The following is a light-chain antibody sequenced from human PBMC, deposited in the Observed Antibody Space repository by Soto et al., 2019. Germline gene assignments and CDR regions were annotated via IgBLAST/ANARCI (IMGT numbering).Light chain of an antibody. J-gene: IGKJ5*01. V-gene: IGKV1-5*01. CDR2: DAS. CDR3: QQYYSYPLT. CDR1: QSISGW. Sequence: DIQMTQSPSSLSASVGDRVTITCRASQSISGWLAWYQQKPGKAPKLLIYDASSLESGVPSRFSGSGSGTEFTPTISCLQSEDFATYYCQQYYSYPLTFGQGTRLEIK.